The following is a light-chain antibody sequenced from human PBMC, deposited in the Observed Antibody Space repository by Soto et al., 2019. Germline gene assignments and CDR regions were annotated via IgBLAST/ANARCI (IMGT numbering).Light chain of an antibody. CDR3: QQYGSSQT. CDR1: QSISSSY. Sequence: EIVLTQSPGTLSLSPGERATLSCRASQSISSSYLAWYQQKPGQAPRLLIYGASTRATGLPDRFSGSGSGTDFTLTISRLEPEVFAVYYCQQYGSSQTFGQGTKVEIK. CDR2: GAS. V-gene: IGKV3-20*01. J-gene: IGKJ1*01.